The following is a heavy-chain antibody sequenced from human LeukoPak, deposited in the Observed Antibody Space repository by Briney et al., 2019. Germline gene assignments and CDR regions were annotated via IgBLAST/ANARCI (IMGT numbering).Heavy chain of an antibody. Sequence: GGSLRLSCAASGFTFSSYAMHWVRQAPGKGLEWVAVISYDGSNKYYADSVKGRFTISRDNSKNTLYLQMNSLRAEDTAVYYCAKDTLLTIFGVVKHRGQGTLVTVSS. CDR2: ISYDGSNK. V-gene: IGHV3-30-3*01. J-gene: IGHJ4*02. D-gene: IGHD3-3*01. CDR1: GFTFSSYA. CDR3: AKDTLLTIFGVVKH.